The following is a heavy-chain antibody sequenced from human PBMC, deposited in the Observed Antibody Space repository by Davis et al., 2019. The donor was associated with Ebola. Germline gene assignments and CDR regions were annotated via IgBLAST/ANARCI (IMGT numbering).Heavy chain of an antibody. V-gene: IGHV5-51*01. CDR3: ARQESLYGSIDY. D-gene: IGHD3-22*01. Sequence: KVSCKGSGYSFTSYWIGWVRQMPGKGLEWMGIIYPGDSDTRYSPSFQGQVTISADKSISTAYLQWSSLKASDTAIYYCARQESLYGSIDYWGQGALVTVSS. CDR2: IYPGDSDT. J-gene: IGHJ4*02. CDR1: GYSFTSYW.